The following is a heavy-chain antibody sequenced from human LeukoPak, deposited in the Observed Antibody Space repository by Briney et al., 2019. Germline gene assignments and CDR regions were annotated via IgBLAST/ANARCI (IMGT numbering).Heavy chain of an antibody. V-gene: IGHV4-39*01. CDR1: GGSISSSSYS. CDR3: ARHRYSGSWYPY. J-gene: IGHJ4*02. D-gene: IGHD6-13*01. CDR2: IYYSGCT. Sequence: PTETLSLTCTVSGGSISSSSYSWGWIRQPPGKGLEWIGSIYYSGCTYYNPSLKSRVTISADTSKNQFSLKLSSVTAADTAVYYCARHRYSGSWYPYWGQGTLVTVSS.